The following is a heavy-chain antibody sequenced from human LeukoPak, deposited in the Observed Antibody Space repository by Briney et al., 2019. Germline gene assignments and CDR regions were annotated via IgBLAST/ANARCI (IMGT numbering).Heavy chain of an antibody. CDR1: GGSISSSSYY. J-gene: IGHJ4*02. Sequence: SETLSLTCTVSGGSISSSSYYWGWIRQPPGKGLEWIGSIYYSGSTYYNPSLKSRVTISVDTSKNQFSLKLSSVTAADTAVYYCASPLTGSPYYFDYWGQGTLVTVSS. V-gene: IGHV4-39*01. CDR2: IYYSGST. D-gene: IGHD3-9*01. CDR3: ASPLTGSPYYFDY.